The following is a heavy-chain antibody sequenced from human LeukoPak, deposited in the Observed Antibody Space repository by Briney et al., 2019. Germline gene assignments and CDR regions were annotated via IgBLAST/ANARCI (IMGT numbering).Heavy chain of an antibody. CDR2: ISSSGSTI. D-gene: IGHD3-22*01. Sequence: GGSLRLSCAASGFTFSSYNMNWVRQTPGQGLEWVSYISSSGSTIYYADSVKGRFTISRDNAKNSLYLQMNSLRAEDTAVYYCAKGSSGYQTGYFDYWGQGTLVTVSS. J-gene: IGHJ4*02. CDR1: GFTFSSYN. V-gene: IGHV3-48*04. CDR3: AKGSSGYQTGYFDY.